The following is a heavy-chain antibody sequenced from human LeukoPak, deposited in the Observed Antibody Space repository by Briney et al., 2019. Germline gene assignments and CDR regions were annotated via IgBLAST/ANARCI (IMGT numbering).Heavy chain of an antibody. CDR1: GFTFSSYW. J-gene: IGHJ4*02. Sequence: PGGSLRLSCAASGFTFSSYWMHWVRQAPGKGLVWVSRINSDGSSTTYADSVKGRFTISRDNAKNTLYLQTNSLRAEDTAVYYCARVTTGGSGSSDYWGQGTLVTVSS. V-gene: IGHV3-74*01. CDR3: ARVTTGGSGSSDY. CDR2: INSDGSST. D-gene: IGHD3-10*01.